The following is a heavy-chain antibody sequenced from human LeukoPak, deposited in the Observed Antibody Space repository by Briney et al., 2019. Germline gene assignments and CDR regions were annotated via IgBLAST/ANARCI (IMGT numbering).Heavy chain of an antibody. V-gene: IGHV3-21*04. CDR1: GFTFSSYS. CDR2: ISSSRSYI. Sequence: GGSLRLSCAASGFTFSSYSMNWVRQAPGKGLEWVSSISSSRSYIYYADSVKGRFTISRDNAKNSLYLQMNSLRAEDTAVYYCARVDTVMAYYFDLWGQGTLVTVSS. J-gene: IGHJ4*02. D-gene: IGHD5-18*01. CDR3: ARVDTVMAYYFDL.